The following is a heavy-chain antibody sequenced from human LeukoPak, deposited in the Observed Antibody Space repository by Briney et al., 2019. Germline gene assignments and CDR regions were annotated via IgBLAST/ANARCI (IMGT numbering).Heavy chain of an antibody. V-gene: IGHV4-34*01. CDR1: GGSFSGYY. CDR3: ARVGDGLFDY. J-gene: IGHJ4*02. CDR2: INHSGST. D-gene: IGHD1-26*01. Sequence: PLETLSLTCAVYGGSFSGYYWSWIRQPPGKGLEWIGEINHSGSTSYNPSLKSRVTISVDTSKNQFSLKLSSVTAADTAVYYCARVGDGLFDYWGQGTLVTVSS.